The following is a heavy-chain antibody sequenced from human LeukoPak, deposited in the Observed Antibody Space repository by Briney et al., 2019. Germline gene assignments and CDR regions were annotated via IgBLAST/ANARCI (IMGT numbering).Heavy chain of an antibody. CDR1: GFTVSSNY. CDR3: AREAQNSGYDSRDYYFDY. V-gene: IGHV3-53*01. Sequence: PGGSLRLSCAASGFTVSSNYMSWVRQAPGKGLEWVSVIYSGGSTYYADSVKGRFTISRDNSKNTLYLQMNSLRAEDTAVYYCAREAQNSGYDSRDYYFDYWGQGTLVTVSP. D-gene: IGHD5-12*01. CDR2: IYSGGST. J-gene: IGHJ4*02.